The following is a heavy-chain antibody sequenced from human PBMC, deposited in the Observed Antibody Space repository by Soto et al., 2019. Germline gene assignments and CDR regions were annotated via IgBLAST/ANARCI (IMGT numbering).Heavy chain of an antibody. J-gene: IGHJ4*02. CDR1: GGTFSSYT. CDR3: ARGTTNCSGGSCFDY. Sequence: QVQLVQSGAEVKKPGSSVKVSCKASGGTFSSYTISWVRQAPGQGLEWMGRIIPILGIANYAQKFQGRVTITADKSTSTAYMELRSVRSEDTAVYYCARGTTNCSGGSCFDYWGQGTLVTVSS. V-gene: IGHV1-69*02. CDR2: IIPILGIA. D-gene: IGHD2-15*01.